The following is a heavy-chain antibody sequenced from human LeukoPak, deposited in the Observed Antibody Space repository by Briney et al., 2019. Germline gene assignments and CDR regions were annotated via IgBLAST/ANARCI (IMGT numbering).Heavy chain of an antibody. Sequence: GGSLRLSCAASGFTFSSYSMNWVRQAPGEGLEWVSSISSSSSYIYYADSVKGRFTISRDNAKNSLYLQMNSLRAEDTAVYYCARDSYSSSWYGPSGSYYYYYMDVWGKGTTVTISS. D-gene: IGHD6-13*01. CDR2: ISSSSSYI. V-gene: IGHV3-21*01. CDR1: GFTFSSYS. J-gene: IGHJ6*03. CDR3: ARDSYSSSWYGPSGSYYYYYMDV.